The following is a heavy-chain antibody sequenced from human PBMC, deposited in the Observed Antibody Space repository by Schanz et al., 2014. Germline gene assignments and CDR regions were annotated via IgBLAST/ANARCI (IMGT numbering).Heavy chain of an antibody. J-gene: IGHJ3*02. CDR1: GFTVSSNY. Sequence: EVQLVESGGGVVQPGRSLRLSCAASGFTVSSNYMSWVRQAPGKGLEWVSVIYSGGSTYYADSVKGRFTISRDNSKNTLYLQMNSLRAEDTAVYYCARDRWDWNNAFDIWGQGTMVTVSS. D-gene: IGHD1-1*01. CDR2: IYSGGST. CDR3: ARDRWDWNNAFDI. V-gene: IGHV3-53*01.